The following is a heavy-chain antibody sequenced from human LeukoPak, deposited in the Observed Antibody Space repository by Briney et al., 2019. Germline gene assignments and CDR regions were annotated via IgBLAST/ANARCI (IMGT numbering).Heavy chain of an antibody. D-gene: IGHD3-16*01. V-gene: IGHV4-38-2*02. CDR1: GYSISSGYF. CDR3: ARWSWVSSWFDP. J-gene: IGHJ5*02. Sequence: PSETLSLTCTVSGYSISSGYFWGWMRQPPGKGLEWIGSIYHSVTTHYNPSLKSRVTISLDTSKNQFSLKLSSVTAADTAVYYCARWSWVSSWFDPWGQGTLVTVSS. CDR2: IYHSVTT.